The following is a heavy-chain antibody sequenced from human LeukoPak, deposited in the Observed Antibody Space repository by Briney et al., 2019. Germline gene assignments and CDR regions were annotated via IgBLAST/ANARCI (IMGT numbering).Heavy chain of an antibody. CDR2: ISAYNGNT. Sequence: GASVKVSCKASGYTFTSYGISWVRQAPGQGLEWMGWISAYNGNTNYAQKLQGRVTMTTDTSTSTAYMELRSLRSDDTAVYYCAREKLAYYYGSSGYYYFDYWGQGTVVTVSS. V-gene: IGHV1-18*01. J-gene: IGHJ4*02. D-gene: IGHD3-22*01. CDR1: GYTFTSYG. CDR3: AREKLAYYYGSSGYYYFDY.